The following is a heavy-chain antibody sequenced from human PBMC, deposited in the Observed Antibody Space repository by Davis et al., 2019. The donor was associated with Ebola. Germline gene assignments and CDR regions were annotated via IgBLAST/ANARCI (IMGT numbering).Heavy chain of an antibody. CDR2: IKTDGSST. J-gene: IGHJ4*02. CDR3: AREGRVFGCDY. D-gene: IGHD3-3*01. V-gene: IGHV3-74*01. CDR1: GFSFSSYW. Sequence: GESLKLPCAASGFSFSSYWMHWVRQAPGKGLAWVSRIKTDGSSTGYGDSVQGRFTISRDNAKNTLYLQMNDLRAEDTAVYYCAREGRVFGCDYWGQGALVTVAS.